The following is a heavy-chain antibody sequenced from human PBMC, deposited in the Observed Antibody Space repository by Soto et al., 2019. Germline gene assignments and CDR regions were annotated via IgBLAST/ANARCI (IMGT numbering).Heavy chain of an antibody. CDR3: ARDFSSSWPYYYYGMDV. V-gene: IGHV3-33*01. CDR1: GFTFSSYG. Sequence: QVQLVESGGGVVQPGRSLRLSCAASGFTFSSYGMHWVRQAPGKGLEWVAVIWYDGSNKYYADSVKGRFTISRDNSKNPLYLQMNSLRAEDTAVYYCARDFSSSWPYYYYGMDVWGQGTTVTVSS. D-gene: IGHD6-13*01. CDR2: IWYDGSNK. J-gene: IGHJ6*02.